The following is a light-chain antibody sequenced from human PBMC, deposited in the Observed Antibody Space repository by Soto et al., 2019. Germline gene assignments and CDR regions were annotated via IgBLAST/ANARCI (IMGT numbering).Light chain of an antibody. CDR2: GAS. V-gene: IGKV3D-15*01. CDR3: QQYYSYPRA. J-gene: IGKJ3*01. Sequence: EIVLTQSPGTLSLSPGERATLSCRASQSVSSNLAWYQQKPGQAPRLLIYGASTRATGIPARFSGSGSGTEFTLTISCLQSEDFATYYCQQYYSYPRAFGPGTKVDIK. CDR1: QSVSSN.